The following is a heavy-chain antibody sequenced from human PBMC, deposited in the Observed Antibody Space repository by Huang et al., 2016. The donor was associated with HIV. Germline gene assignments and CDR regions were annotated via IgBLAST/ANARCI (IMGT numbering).Heavy chain of an antibody. CDR3: VHRLRYCKWYVDY. Sequence: QITLKESGPTLVKPTQTLTLTCTFAGFSLTSSGVAVGWIRQPPGKALEWIALIYWDNEERFSPSLKTRLTITKDTPKNEVVLTMTNMDPVDTATYYCVHRLRYCKWYVDYWGQGVLCTVSS. V-gene: IGHV2-5*02. CDR2: IYWDNEE. J-gene: IGHJ4*02. D-gene: IGHD6-13*01. CDR1: GFSLTSSGVA.